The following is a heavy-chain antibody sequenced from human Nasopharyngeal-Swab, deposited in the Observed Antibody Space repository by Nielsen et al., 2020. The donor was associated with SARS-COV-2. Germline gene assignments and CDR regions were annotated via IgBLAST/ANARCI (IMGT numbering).Heavy chain of an antibody. Sequence: ASVKVSCKASGYTFTSYGISWVRQAPGQGLEWMGWISAYNGNTNYAQKLQGRVTMTTDTSTSAAYMELSSLRSEDTAVYYCARGDSSGWYLWENWGQGTLVTVSS. J-gene: IGHJ4*02. CDR3: ARGDSSGWYLWEN. CDR2: ISAYNGNT. V-gene: IGHV1-18*01. CDR1: GYTFTSYG. D-gene: IGHD6-19*01.